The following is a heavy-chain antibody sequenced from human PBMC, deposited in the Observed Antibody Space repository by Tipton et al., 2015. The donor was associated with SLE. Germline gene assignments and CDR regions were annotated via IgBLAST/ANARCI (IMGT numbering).Heavy chain of an antibody. CDR3: ARMGLCTTTTCNEGAFDV. V-gene: IGHV4-34*01. J-gene: IGHJ3*01. Sequence: TLSLTCAVYGGSFSGYYWSWIRQPPGKGLEWIGEINHSGSTNHNPSLKSRVTMSVDTSKSQFSLKLTFVSAADTAIYYCARMGLCTTTTCNEGAFDVWGQGSMVTVSS. D-gene: IGHD2-2*01. CDR1: GGSFSGYY. CDR2: INHSGST.